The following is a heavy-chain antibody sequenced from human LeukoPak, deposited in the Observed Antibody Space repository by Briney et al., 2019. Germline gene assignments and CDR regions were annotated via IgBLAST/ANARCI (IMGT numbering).Heavy chain of an antibody. Sequence: SVKVSCKASGGTFSSYAISWVRQAPGQELEWMGGIIPIFGTENYAQKFQGRVTITADESTSTAYMELSSLRSEDTAVYYCARELSDSGYDHIPIAHDAFDIWGQGTMVTVSS. CDR1: GGTFSSYA. D-gene: IGHD5-12*01. J-gene: IGHJ3*02. V-gene: IGHV1-69*01. CDR2: IIPIFGTE. CDR3: ARELSDSGYDHIPIAHDAFDI.